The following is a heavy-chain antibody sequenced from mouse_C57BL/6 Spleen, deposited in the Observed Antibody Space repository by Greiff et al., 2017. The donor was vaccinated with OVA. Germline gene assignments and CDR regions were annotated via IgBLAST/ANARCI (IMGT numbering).Heavy chain of an antibody. J-gene: IGHJ2*01. Sequence: EVKVEESGGGLVKPGGSLKLSCAASGFTFSDYGMHWVRQAPEKGLEWVAYISSGSSTIYYADPVKGRFTISRDNAKNTLFLQMTSLRSEDTAMYYCARPTGFSFFDYWGQGTTLTVSS. V-gene: IGHV5-17*01. D-gene: IGHD4-1*01. CDR3: ARPTGFSFFDY. CDR1: GFTFSDYG. CDR2: ISSGSSTI.